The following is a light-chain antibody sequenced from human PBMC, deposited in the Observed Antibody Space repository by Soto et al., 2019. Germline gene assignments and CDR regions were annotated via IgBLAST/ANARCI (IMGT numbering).Light chain of an antibody. Sequence: QSVLTQPASVSGSPGQSITISCTGTTSDVGAYDYVSWYQHHPGKAPKLMIYEVSNRPSGVYTRFSGSKSDNTASLTISGLQTEDEADYYCSSYTRRTTWMFGGGTKVTVL. CDR2: EVS. CDR1: TSDVGAYDY. CDR3: SSYTRRTTWM. J-gene: IGLJ3*02. V-gene: IGLV2-14*01.